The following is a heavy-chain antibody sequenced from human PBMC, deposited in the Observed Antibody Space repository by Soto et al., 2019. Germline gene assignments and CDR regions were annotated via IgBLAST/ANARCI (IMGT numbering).Heavy chain of an antibody. CDR2: TYYRSKWYN. J-gene: IGHJ5*02. D-gene: IGHD5-12*01. V-gene: IGHV6-1*01. Sequence: SQTLSLTCAIPGGSFSSNSAARNWIRQSPSRGLEWLGRTYYRSKWYNDYAVSVKSRITINPDTSKNQFSLQLNSVTPEDTAVYYCARGPRGWLRFRSPGWYDPRGQGALVTISS. CDR1: GGSFSSNSAA. CDR3: ARGPRGWLRFRSPGWYDP.